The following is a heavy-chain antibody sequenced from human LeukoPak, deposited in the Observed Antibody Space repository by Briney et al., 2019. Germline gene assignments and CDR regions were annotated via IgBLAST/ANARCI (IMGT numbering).Heavy chain of an antibody. J-gene: IGHJ4*02. CDR3: ARDRGVLRYFDWLFEFDY. D-gene: IGHD3-9*01. CDR2: INPSGGST. CDR1: GYTFTRYY. Sequence: ASVKVSCKASGYTFTRYYIHWVRQARGQGLEWMGTINPSGGSTSYAQKFQGRLTVTRDMSTSTVYMELSSLGSEDTAVYYCARDRGVLRYFDWLFEFDYWGQGTLVTVSS. V-gene: IGHV1-46*01.